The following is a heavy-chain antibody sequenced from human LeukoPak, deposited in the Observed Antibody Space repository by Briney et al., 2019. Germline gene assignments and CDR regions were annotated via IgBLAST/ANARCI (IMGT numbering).Heavy chain of an antibody. CDR2: IGSRRSYI. Sequence: GGSLRLSCAACGFTFRRHSINWVRQAPGKGLEWGSSIGSRRSYIYYADSVKGRFTSSRDNSKKTLYLKMNSLRAEDTALYYCAKGEKAGYDILTGYSLGYYFDYWGQGTLVTVSS. V-gene: IGHV3-21*04. CDR1: GFTFRRHS. J-gene: IGHJ4*02. CDR3: AKGEKAGYDILTGYSLGYYFDY. D-gene: IGHD3-9*01.